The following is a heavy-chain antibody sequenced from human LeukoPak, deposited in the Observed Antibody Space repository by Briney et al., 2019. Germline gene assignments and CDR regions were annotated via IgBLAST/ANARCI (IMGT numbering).Heavy chain of an antibody. J-gene: IGHJ4*02. CDR3: ARDRAD. D-gene: IGHD6-19*01. Sequence: PARAPSAPSSSIYETRWVRQAPGEGLEWISYIGSSGSTIYYTDSVKGRFTISRDNAKNSLYLQMNSLRAEDTAVYYCARDRADWGQGTGVTVSS. V-gene: IGHV3-48*03. CDR2: IGSSGSTI. CDR1: APSSSIYE.